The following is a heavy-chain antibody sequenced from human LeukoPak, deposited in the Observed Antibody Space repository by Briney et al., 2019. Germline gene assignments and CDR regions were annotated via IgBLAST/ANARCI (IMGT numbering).Heavy chain of an antibody. D-gene: IGHD3-9*01. J-gene: IGHJ5*02. V-gene: IGHV4-61*02. CDR2: VYTSGST. CDR1: GGSISSGSYY. CDR3: ARAHYDILTGLRFGNNWFDP. Sequence: PSETLSLTCTVSGGSISSGSYYWIWIRQPAGKGLEWIGRVYTSGSTNYSPSLKSRVTISVDTSKNQFSLNLSSVTAADTAVYYCARAHYDILTGLRFGNNWFDPWGQGTLVTVSS.